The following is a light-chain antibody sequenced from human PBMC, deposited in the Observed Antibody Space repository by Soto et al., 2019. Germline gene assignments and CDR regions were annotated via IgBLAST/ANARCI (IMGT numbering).Light chain of an antibody. V-gene: IGKV2-28*01. CDR3: MQALQTPWT. Sequence: DIVMTQSPLSLPVTPGEPASIACRSSQSLLHANGYNYLDWYLQKPDQSPPLLIFLGSNRASGVPERFSGSGSGTDFTLSITRVEAEDAVIYYCMQALQTPWTFGRGTKVDIK. CDR2: LGS. CDR1: QSLLHANGYNY. J-gene: IGKJ1*01.